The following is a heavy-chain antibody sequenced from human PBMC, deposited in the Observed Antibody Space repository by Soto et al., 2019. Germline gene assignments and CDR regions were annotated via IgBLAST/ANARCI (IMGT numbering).Heavy chain of an antibody. CDR2: ISSSGSTI. V-gene: IGHV3-48*03. CDR1: GFTFSSYG. J-gene: IGHJ4*02. CDR3: ARDPNSGSYYAGFDY. Sequence: GGSLRLSCAASGFTFSSYGMNWVRQAPGKGLEWVSYISSSGSTIYYADSVKGRFTISRDNAKNSLYLQMNSLRAEDTAVYYCARDPNSGSYYAGFDYWGQGTLVTVSS. D-gene: IGHD1-26*01.